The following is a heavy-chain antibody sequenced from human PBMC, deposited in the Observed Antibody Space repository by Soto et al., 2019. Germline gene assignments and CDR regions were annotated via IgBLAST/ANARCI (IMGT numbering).Heavy chain of an antibody. CDR3: ARARLLWFGEFYGMDV. V-gene: IGHV1-3*01. J-gene: IGHJ6*02. Sequence: GASVKVSCKASGYTFTSYAMHWVRQAPGQRLEWMGWINAGNGNTKYSQKFQGRVTITRDTSASTAYMELSSLRSEDTAVYYCARARLLWFGEFYGMDVWGQGTTVTVSS. D-gene: IGHD3-10*01. CDR2: INAGNGNT. CDR1: GYTFTSYA.